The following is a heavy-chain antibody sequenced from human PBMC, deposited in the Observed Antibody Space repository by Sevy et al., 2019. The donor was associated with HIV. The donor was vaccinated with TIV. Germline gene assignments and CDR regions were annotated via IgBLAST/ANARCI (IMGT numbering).Heavy chain of an antibody. CDR3: ARAAEQWLVYYFDY. CDR1: GYTFTGYY. CDR2: INPNSGGT. J-gene: IGHJ4*02. V-gene: IGHV1-2*02. D-gene: IGHD6-19*01. Sequence: ASVKVSCKASGYTFTGYYMHWVRQAPGQGLEWMGWINPNSGGTNYAQKFQGRVTMTRDTSIRTAYMELSRLRSDDTAVYYCARAAEQWLVYYFDYWGQGTLVTVSS.